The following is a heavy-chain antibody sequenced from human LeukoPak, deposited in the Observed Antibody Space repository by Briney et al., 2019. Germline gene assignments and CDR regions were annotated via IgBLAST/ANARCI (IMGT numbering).Heavy chain of an antibody. CDR3: CDLGATGDY. D-gene: IGHD1-26*01. CDR2: IKNEANSYFT. Sequence: GGSLRLSCAASGFTFSDHYMDWVRQAPGKGPEWVARIKNEANSYFTEYGASVKGKFTISRDDSKNPLYLQINGLQTDNTAIYYCCDLGATGDYWGQGTLVTVSS. CDR1: GFTFSDHY. V-gene: IGHV3-72*01. J-gene: IGHJ4*02.